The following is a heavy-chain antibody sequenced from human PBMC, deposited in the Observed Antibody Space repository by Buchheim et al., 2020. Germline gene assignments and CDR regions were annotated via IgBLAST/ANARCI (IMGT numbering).Heavy chain of an antibody. CDR2: ISGRGSRT. Sequence: EVHLLESGGGLAQPGGSLRLSCSPSGFLFSTYAMSWVRQAPGKGLEWVSVISGRGSRTHYADSVKGRFTVSRDNAKNSLYLKMNSRRAEDTAVYYCARAIGPTVLRFLEWPNYYGMDVWGQGTT. J-gene: IGHJ6*02. D-gene: IGHD3-3*01. CDR1: GFLFSTYA. CDR3: ARAIGPTVLRFLEWPNYYGMDV. V-gene: IGHV3-23*01.